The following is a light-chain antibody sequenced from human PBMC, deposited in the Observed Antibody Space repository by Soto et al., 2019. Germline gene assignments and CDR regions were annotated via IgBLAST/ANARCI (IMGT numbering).Light chain of an antibody. J-gene: IGKJ2*01. CDR3: KQYNSYPMYT. V-gene: IGKV1-5*03. CDR2: KAS. CDR1: QSISSW. Sequence: DIQMTQSPSTLSASVGDRDTITCRASQSISSWLAWYQQKPGQAPKLLIYKASSLESGVPSRFSGSGSGTEFTLTISILQTGEFATYYCKQYNSYPMYTFGQGTKLVIK.